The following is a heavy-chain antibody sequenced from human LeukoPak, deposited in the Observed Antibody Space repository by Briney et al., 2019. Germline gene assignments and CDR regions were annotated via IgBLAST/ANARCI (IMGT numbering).Heavy chain of an antibody. CDR1: GFTVSSNY. D-gene: IGHD5-24*01. V-gene: IGHV3-66*01. CDR3: AVGDGYNYYFDY. CDR2: IYSGGST. Sequence: GGSLSLSCAASGFTVSSNYMSWFRQAPGKGLEWVSVIYSGGSTYYADSVKGRFTISRDNSKNTLYLQMNSLRAEDTAVYYCAVGDGYNYYFDYWGQGTLVTVSS. J-gene: IGHJ4*02.